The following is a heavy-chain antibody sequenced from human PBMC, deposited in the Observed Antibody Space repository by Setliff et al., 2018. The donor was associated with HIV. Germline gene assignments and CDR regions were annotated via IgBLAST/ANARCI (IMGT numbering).Heavy chain of an antibody. D-gene: IGHD4-17*01. CDR1: GFTFSSYW. CDR3: ARDFGYGALLGMDV. Sequence: GGSLRLSCAASGFTFSSYWMSWVRQAPGKGLEWVANIKQDGSEKYYVDSVKGRFTISRDNAKNSLYLQMNSLRAEDTAVYYCARDFGYGALLGMDVWGQGTTVTVSS. V-gene: IGHV3-7*01. CDR2: IKQDGSEK. J-gene: IGHJ6*02.